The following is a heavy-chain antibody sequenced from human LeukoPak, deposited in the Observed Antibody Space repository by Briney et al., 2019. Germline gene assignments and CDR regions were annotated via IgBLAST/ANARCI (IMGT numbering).Heavy chain of an antibody. J-gene: IGHJ5*02. CDR3: ARHVSTYRAAWAGTTGWFDP. Sequence: SETLSLTCTVSGGSISSSSYYWGWIRQPPGKGLEWIGSIYYSGSTYYNPSLKSRVTISVDTSKNQFSLKLSSVTAADTAVYYCARHVSTYRAAWAGTTGWFDPWGQGTLATVSS. D-gene: IGHD1-7*01. CDR2: IYYSGST. V-gene: IGHV4-39*01. CDR1: GGSISSSSYY.